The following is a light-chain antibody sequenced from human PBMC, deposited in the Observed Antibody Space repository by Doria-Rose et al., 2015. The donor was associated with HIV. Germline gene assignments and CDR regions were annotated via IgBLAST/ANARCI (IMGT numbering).Light chain of an antibody. J-gene: IGKJ1*01. Sequence: TQSPSTLSASVGDRVTITCRASQSISNWLAWYQQKPVQAPKLLIYKASTLQSGVPSSFRGSGSGTEFTLTINSLQPDDFATYYCQHFDKYFSWTFGHGTKVDIK. CDR1: QSISNW. CDR3: QHFDKYFSWT. V-gene: IGKV1-5*03. CDR2: KAS.